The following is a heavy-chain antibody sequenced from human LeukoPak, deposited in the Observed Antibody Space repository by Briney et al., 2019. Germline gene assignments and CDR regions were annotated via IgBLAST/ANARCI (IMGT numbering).Heavy chain of an antibody. J-gene: IGHJ4*02. CDR1: GYTFTSYD. V-gene: IGHV1-8*01. CDR2: MNPNSGNT. D-gene: IGHD3-16*02. Sequence: GASVKVSCKASGYTFTSYDINWVRQATGQGLGWMGWMNPNSGNTGYAQKFQGRVTMTRNTSISTAYMELSSLRSEDTAVYYCARSAIDYVWGSYRRRNLDYWGQGTLVTVSS. CDR3: ARSAIDYVWGSYRRRNLDY.